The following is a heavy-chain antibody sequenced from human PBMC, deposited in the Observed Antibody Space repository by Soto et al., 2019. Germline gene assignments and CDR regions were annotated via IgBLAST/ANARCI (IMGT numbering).Heavy chain of an antibody. D-gene: IGHD6-19*01. CDR3: AKAGGIAVPGSHLDY. CDR1: GFTFSSYA. CDR2: ISGTGSST. V-gene: IGHV3-23*01. Sequence: EVQLLESGGGSVQPGGSLRLSCAASGFTFSSYAMSWVRQAPGKGLEWVSAISGTGSSTNYADSVEGRFTISRDNSKNTLYLLMSSLRAEDTAVYYCAKAGGIAVPGSHLDYWGPGNPGHRLL. J-gene: IGHJ4*02.